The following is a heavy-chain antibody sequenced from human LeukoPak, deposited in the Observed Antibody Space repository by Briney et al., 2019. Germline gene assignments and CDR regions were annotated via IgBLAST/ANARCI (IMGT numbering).Heavy chain of an antibody. CDR2: IRYDGGNK. CDR1: GFTFSSYG. D-gene: IGHD5-24*01. Sequence: GGSLRLSCAASGFTFSSYGMHWVRQAPGKGLEWVAFIRYDGGNKYYADSVKGRFTISRDNSKNTLYLQMNSLRAEDTAVYYCAREMAEMATRYYYYYYMDVWGKGTTVTISS. V-gene: IGHV3-30*02. CDR3: AREMAEMATRYYYYYYMDV. J-gene: IGHJ6*03.